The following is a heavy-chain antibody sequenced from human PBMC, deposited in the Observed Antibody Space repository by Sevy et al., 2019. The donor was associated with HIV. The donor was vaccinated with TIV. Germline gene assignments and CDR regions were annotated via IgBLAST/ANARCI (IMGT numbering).Heavy chain of an antibody. J-gene: IGHJ3*02. CDR2: IIGSGGST. D-gene: IGHD3-22*01. CDR1: GFTFSSYS. Sequence: GGSLRLSCAASGFTFSSYSMNWVRQAPGKGLEWVSCIIGSGGSTYYADSVKGRFTISRDNSKNTLYLQMNSLRAEDTAVYSCAKDYYYASGYYPQGAFDIWGQGTMVTVSS. V-gene: IGHV3-23*01. CDR3: AKDYYYASGYYPQGAFDI.